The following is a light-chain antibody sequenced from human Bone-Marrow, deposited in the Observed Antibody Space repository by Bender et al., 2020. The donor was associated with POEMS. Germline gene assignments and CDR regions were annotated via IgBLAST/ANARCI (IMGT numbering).Light chain of an antibody. CDR3: LLDVGGGVYV. Sequence: QTVVTQEPSVSVSPGGTVTLTCGLSSGSVSSTSHASWYRQNLGQTPRTLIYTTNTRSSGVPDRFYGSILGNKAALTITGAQVDDESDYYCLLDVGGGVYVFGTGTKVTVL. CDR1: SGSVSSTSH. J-gene: IGLJ1*01. CDR2: TTN. V-gene: IGLV8-61*01.